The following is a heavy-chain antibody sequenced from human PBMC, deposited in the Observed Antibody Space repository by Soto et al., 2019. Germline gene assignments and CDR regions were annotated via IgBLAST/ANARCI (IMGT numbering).Heavy chain of an antibody. J-gene: IGHJ3*02. CDR2: IYYSGST. D-gene: IGHD2-2*01. CDR3: ARDRDGVCISTSCYRAGGNVPFDI. CDR1: GGSISSGGYY. V-gene: IGHV4-31*03. Sequence: SSETLSLTCTVSGGSISSGGYYWSWIRQHPGKGLEWIGYIYYSGSTYYNPSLKSRVTISVDTSKNQFSLKLSSVTAADTAVYYCARDRDGVCISTSCYRAGGNVPFDIWGQGTMVTVSS.